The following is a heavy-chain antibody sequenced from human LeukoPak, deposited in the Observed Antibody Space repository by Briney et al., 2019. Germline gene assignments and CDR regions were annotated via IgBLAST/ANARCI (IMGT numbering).Heavy chain of an antibody. Sequence: SETLSLTCTVSGGSFSSSSYYWGWIRQPPGKGLEWIGIIYYSGSTYYNPSLKSRVTISVDTSKNQFSLKLSSVTAADTAVYYCARDAPYSGSPSSWGQGTLVTVSS. CDR2: IYYSGST. J-gene: IGHJ5*02. V-gene: IGHV4-39*07. D-gene: IGHD1-26*01. CDR1: GGSFSSSSYY. CDR3: ARDAPYSGSPSS.